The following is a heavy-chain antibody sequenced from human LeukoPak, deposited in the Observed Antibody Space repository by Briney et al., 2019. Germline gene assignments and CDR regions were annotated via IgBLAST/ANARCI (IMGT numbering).Heavy chain of an antibody. J-gene: IGHJ4*02. Sequence: GGSLRLSCAASGFTFTNYAMSWVRQAPGKGLEWVSAITGSGGSTYYADSVKGRFTISRDNSKNTLYLQMNGLRAEATAIYYCATRYCSGGSCYNRYYFDYWGQGTLVTVSS. CDR3: ATRYCSGGSCYNRYYFDY. CDR1: GFTFTNYA. V-gene: IGHV3-23*01. CDR2: ITGSGGST. D-gene: IGHD2-15*01.